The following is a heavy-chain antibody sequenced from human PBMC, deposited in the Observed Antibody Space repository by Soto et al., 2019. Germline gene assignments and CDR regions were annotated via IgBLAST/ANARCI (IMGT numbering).Heavy chain of an antibody. Sequence: QVQVQQWGAGLVKPSETLSLTCAVHGGSFSGFYWSWIRRPPGKGLEYIGEINHIGITNYNPSLKSRVTISVATSENQLSLKLNSVTAADTAVYYCTRGYAVNWHTPHYWGQGTLVTVSS. V-gene: IGHV4-34*01. J-gene: IGHJ1*01. CDR2: INHIGIT. D-gene: IGHD4-4*01. CDR1: GGSFSGFY. CDR3: TRGYAVNWHTPHY.